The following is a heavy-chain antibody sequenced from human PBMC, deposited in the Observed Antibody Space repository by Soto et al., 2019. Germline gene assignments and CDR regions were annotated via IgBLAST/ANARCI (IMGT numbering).Heavy chain of an antibody. CDR2: LVVGSGNT. D-gene: IGHD3-3*01. CDR1: GFMFTSSA. Sequence: QMQVVQSGPEVKKPGTSVKVSCKTSGFMFTSSAVQGVRQARGQRLEWIGWLVVGSGNTHYAQHFQERVTLTRDMSTGTAYMELSSLRSEDTAVYYCAAVPVLRFLKWLPAYFDYWGQGTLVTVSS. CDR3: AAVPVLRFLKWLPAYFDY. J-gene: IGHJ4*02. V-gene: IGHV1-58*01.